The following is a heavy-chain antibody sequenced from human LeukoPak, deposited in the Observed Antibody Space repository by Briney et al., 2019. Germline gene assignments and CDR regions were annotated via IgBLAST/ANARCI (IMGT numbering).Heavy chain of an antibody. Sequence: PGGSLRLSCAASGFTLSSYAMTWVRQAPGKGLEWVANIKQDGSEKYYVDSVKGRFTISRDNAKNSLYLQMNSLRAEDTAVYYCARAPPPPRGSGSYYNVYYYYMDVWGKGTTVTVSS. V-gene: IGHV3-7*01. CDR3: ARAPPPPRGSGSYYNVYYYYMDV. D-gene: IGHD3-10*01. CDR2: IKQDGSEK. CDR1: GFTLSSYA. J-gene: IGHJ6*03.